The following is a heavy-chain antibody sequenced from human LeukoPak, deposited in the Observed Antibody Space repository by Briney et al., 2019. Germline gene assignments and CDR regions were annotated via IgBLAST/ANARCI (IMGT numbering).Heavy chain of an antibody. CDR1: GFTLSSYA. Sequence: PGGSLRLSCTASGFTLSSYAIHWVRQAPGKGLEWVSVIYLDGSKIYYADSVKGRFTLSRDNSKNTLYLQMNSLIAEDTAVYYCVRDHSGSVIRGVLYYCGQGALVTVSS. J-gene: IGHJ4*02. V-gene: IGHV3-33*01. CDR2: IYLDGSKI. CDR3: VRDHSGSVIRGVLYY. D-gene: IGHD3-10*01.